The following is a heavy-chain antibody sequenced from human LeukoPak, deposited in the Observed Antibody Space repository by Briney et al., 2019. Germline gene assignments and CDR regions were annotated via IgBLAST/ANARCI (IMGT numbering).Heavy chain of an antibody. CDR1: GFTFTSYW. Sequence: GGSLRLSCAVSGFTFTSYWMSWVRQAPGKGLEWVAVIAYDASNEYYADSVKGRFTISRDNSKNTLYLQMNSLRTEDTAMYYCVGEVGPRQMNYWGQGTLVTVSS. J-gene: IGHJ4*02. D-gene: IGHD1-26*01. V-gene: IGHV3-30-3*01. CDR3: VGEVGPRQMNY. CDR2: IAYDASNE.